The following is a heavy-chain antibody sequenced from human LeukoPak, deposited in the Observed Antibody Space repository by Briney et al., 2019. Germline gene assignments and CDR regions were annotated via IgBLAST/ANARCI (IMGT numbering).Heavy chain of an antibody. D-gene: IGHD1-14*01. J-gene: IGHJ1*01. Sequence: AETLSLTCTVSGGSMRNSYWSWIRQPAGKGLEWVGRIFTTGSTNYNPSLKSRVIMSIDTSKNQFSLKMTSVTAADTAVYYCARDGVPLTNLVARPFHPWGQASLVTVSS. CDR3: ARDGVPLTNLVARPFHP. CDR2: IFTTGST. V-gene: IGHV4-4*07. CDR1: GGSMRNSY.